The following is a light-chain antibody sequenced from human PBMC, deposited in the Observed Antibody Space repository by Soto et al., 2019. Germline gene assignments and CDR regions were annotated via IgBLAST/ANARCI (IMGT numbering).Light chain of an antibody. CDR3: QQYYSYPLT. V-gene: IGKV1-8*01. CDR1: QGISSY. J-gene: IGKJ4*01. Sequence: IRMTQSPSSFSASTGDRVTITCRASQGISSYLAWYQQKPGKAPKLLIYAASTLQSGVPSRFSGSGSGTDFTLTISCLQSEDFATYYCQQYYSYPLTFGGGTRVDIK. CDR2: AAS.